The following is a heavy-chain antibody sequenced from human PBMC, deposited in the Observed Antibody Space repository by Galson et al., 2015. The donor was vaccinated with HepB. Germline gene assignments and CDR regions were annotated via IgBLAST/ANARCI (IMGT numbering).Heavy chain of an antibody. CDR1: GFTFSSYA. CDR2: ISGSGGST. Sequence: SLRLSCAASGFTFSSYAMSWVRQAPGKGLEWVSAISGSGGSTYYADSVKGRFTISRDNSKNTLYLQMNSLRAEDTAVYYCAKRMIVVVNHLDYWGQGTLVTVSS. D-gene: IGHD3-22*01. CDR3: AKRMIVVVNHLDY. J-gene: IGHJ4*02. V-gene: IGHV3-23*01.